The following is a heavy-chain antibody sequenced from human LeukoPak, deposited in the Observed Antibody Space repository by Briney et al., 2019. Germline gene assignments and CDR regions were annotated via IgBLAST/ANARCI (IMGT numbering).Heavy chain of an antibody. Sequence: PSETLSLTCAVYGGSFSGYYWSWIRQPPGKGLEWIGYIYYSGSTNYDPSLKSRVTISVDTSKNQFSLKLSSVTAADTAVYYCARGIAVALFDYWGQGTLVTVSS. D-gene: IGHD6-19*01. V-gene: IGHV4-59*01. CDR2: IYYSGST. CDR3: ARGIAVALFDY. CDR1: GGSFSGYY. J-gene: IGHJ4*02.